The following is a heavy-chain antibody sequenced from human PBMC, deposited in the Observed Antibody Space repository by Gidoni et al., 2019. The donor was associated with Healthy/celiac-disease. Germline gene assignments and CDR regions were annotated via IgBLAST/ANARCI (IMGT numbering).Heavy chain of an antibody. J-gene: IGHJ5*02. CDR3: ARDEGYCSSTSCYSWFDP. Sequence: QVQLQESGPGLVKPSETLSLTCTVSGGSLSSYYWSWIRQPPGKGLEWIGYIYYSGSTNYNPSLKSRVTISVDTSKNQFSLKLSSVTAADTAVYYCARDEGYCSSTSCYSWFDPWGQGTLVTVSS. V-gene: IGHV4-59*01. CDR1: GGSLSSYY. D-gene: IGHD2-2*01. CDR2: IYYSGST.